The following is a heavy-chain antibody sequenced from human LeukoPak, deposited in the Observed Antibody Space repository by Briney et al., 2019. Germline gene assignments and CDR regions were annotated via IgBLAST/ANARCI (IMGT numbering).Heavy chain of an antibody. CDR2: INTNTGQS. CDR1: GYRFATYA. D-gene: IGHD6-13*01. J-gene: IGHJ5*02. Sequence: ASVKVSCKTSGYRFATYAITWVRQAPGQGLEWMGWINTNTGQSAYAQGFTGRFVFSLDTSVTTVYLQITSLKTEDTAVYYCARWVAAADPWGQGTLVTVSS. V-gene: IGHV7-4-1*02. CDR3: ARWVAAADP.